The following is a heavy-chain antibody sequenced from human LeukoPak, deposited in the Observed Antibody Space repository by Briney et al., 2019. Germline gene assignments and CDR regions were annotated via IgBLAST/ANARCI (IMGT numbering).Heavy chain of an antibody. CDR1: GFTFSSYS. V-gene: IGHV3-21*01. J-gene: IGHJ6*02. D-gene: IGHD6-13*01. Sequence: PGGSLRLSCAASGFTFSSYSMNWVRQAPGKGLEWVSSISSSSSYIYYADSVKGRFTISRDNAKNSLYLQMNSLRAEDTAVYYCARDLGGIAAAGTSYYYYGMDVWGQGTTVTVSS. CDR2: ISSSSSYI. CDR3: ARDLGGIAAAGTSYYYYGMDV.